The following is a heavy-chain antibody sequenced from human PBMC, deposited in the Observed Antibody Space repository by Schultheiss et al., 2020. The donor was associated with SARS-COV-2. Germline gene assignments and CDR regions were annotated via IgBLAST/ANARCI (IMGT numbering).Heavy chain of an antibody. J-gene: IGHJ4*02. CDR1: EFTFSSYW. D-gene: IGHD5-24*01. CDR3: VKEGEEMGTS. CDR2: IKQDGSVE. Sequence: GGSLRLSCAASEFTFSSYWMDWVRQAPGKGLQWVANIKQDGSVEHYVDSVRGRFIISRDNAKNSLYLQMNSLRAEDTAVYYCVKEGEEMGTSWGQGTLVTVSS. V-gene: IGHV3-7*03.